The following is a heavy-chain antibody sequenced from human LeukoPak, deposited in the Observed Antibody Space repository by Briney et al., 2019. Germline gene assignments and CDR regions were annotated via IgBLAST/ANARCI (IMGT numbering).Heavy chain of an antibody. D-gene: IGHD3-3*01. CDR1: GGSISSDY. J-gene: IGHJ5*02. CDR3: ARGSQYDFWSGYPRGSNWFDP. V-gene: IGHV4-59*01. CDR2: IYYSGSA. Sequence: SETLSLTCTVSGGSISSDYGSWIRQPPGKGLEWIGYIYYSGSANYNPSLKSRVTISVDTSTNQFSLKLSYVTAADTAVYYCARGSQYDFWSGYPRGSNWFDPWGQGTLVTVSS.